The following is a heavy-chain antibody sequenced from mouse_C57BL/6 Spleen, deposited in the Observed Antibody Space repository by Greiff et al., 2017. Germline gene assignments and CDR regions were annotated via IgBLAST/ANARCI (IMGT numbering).Heavy chain of an antibody. CDR2: IDPSDSYT. D-gene: IGHD2-3*01. V-gene: IGHV1-69*01. J-gene: IGHJ2*01. CDR1: GYTFTSYW. Sequence: QVQLKQPGAELVMPGASVKLSCKASGYTFTSYWMHWVKQRPGQGLEWIGEIDPSDSYTNYNQKFKGKSTLTVDKSSSTAYMQLSSLTSEDSAVYYCARCGYSYYFDYWGQGTTLTVSS. CDR3: ARCGYSYYFDY.